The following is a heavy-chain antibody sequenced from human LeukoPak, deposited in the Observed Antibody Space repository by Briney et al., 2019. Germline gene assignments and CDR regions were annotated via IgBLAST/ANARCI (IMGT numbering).Heavy chain of an antibody. CDR2: ISASAYTT. Sequence: GGSLRLSCAASGFTFSSYAMNWVRQAPGKGLEWVSIISASAYTTYYADSVKGRFTISRDNSKNTLYLQMNSLRVEDTAIYYCAKGHATMDGAIFRQMDVWGQGTTVTVSS. J-gene: IGHJ6*02. CDR3: AKGHATMDGAIFRQMDV. V-gene: IGHV3-23*01. CDR1: GFTFSSYA. D-gene: IGHD4/OR15-4a*01.